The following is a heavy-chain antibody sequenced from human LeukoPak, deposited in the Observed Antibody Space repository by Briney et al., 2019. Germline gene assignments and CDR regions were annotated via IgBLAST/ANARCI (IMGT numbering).Heavy chain of an antibody. CDR1: GYTFTRYP. CDR2: INAGNGNT. J-gene: IGHJ4*02. D-gene: IGHD3-22*01. CDR3: ARGGYHNYDSSGYYYFDY. Sequence: GASVTVSCKASGYTFTRYPMHWVRQVPGQRLEWMGWINAGNGNTKYSQKFQGRVTFTRDTSASTAYMELSRLRFEDTAVYYCARGGYHNYDSSGYYYFDYWGQGTLVTVSS. V-gene: IGHV1-3*01.